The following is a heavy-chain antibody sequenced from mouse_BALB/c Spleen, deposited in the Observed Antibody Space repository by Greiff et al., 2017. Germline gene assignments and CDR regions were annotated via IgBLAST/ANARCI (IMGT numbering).Heavy chain of an antibody. Sequence: EVMLVEPGGGLVKPGGSLKLSCAASGFTFSSYAMSWVRQTPEKRLEWVASISSGGSTYYPDSVKGRFTISRDNARNILYLQMSSLRSEDTAMYYCARATTIRYFDYWGQGTTLTVSS. V-gene: IGHV5-6-5*01. J-gene: IGHJ2*01. CDR1: GFTFSSYA. D-gene: IGHD2-4*01. CDR2: ISSGGST. CDR3: ARATTIRYFDY.